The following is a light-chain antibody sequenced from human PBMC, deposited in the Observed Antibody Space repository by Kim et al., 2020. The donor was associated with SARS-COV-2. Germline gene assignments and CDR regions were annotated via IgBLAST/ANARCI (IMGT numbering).Light chain of an antibody. V-gene: IGLV1-47*02. CDR3: VAWDDSLNGWV. CDR2: SNN. Sequence: GQRVTISCSGSSSNIGGNYVYWYQQFAGTAPKLLIYSNNERPSGVPDRFSGSESGTSASLAIGGLRSEDEADYFCVAWDDSLNGWVFGGGTQLTVL. J-gene: IGLJ3*02. CDR1: SSNIGGNY.